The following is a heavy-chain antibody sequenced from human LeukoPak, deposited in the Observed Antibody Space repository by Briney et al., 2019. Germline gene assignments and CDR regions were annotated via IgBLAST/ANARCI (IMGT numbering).Heavy chain of an antibody. CDR2: IYYSGST. D-gene: IGHD5-12*01. CDR3: ARAATIRDYYYGMDV. Sequence: SETLSLTCTVSGGSISSYYWSWIRPPPGKGLEWIGYIYYSGSTNYNPSLKSRVTISVDTSKNQFSLKLSSVTAADTAVYYCARAATIRDYYYGMDVWGQGTTVTVSS. CDR1: GGSISSYY. J-gene: IGHJ6*02. V-gene: IGHV4-59*01.